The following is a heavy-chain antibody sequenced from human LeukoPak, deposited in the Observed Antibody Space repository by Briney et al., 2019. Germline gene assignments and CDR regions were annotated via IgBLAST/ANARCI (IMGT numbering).Heavy chain of an antibody. CDR3: AKTGWLTVTIRDLSFDY. CDR1: GFSFSTYA. D-gene: IGHD5-24*01. Sequence: GGSLRLSCAASGFSFSTYAMGWVRQAPGKGLEWVSALGTTGDATYYADSVKGRFTISRDNSRNTLYLQMNSLSADDTAIYFCAKTGWLTVTIRDLSFDYWGQGTLVTVSS. CDR2: LGTTGDAT. V-gene: IGHV3-23*01. J-gene: IGHJ4*02.